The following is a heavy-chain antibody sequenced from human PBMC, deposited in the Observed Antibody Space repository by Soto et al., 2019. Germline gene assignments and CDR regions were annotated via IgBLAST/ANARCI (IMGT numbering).Heavy chain of an antibody. J-gene: IGHJ5*02. CDR3: ARDGRGGSGGSYWFDP. D-gene: IGHD2-15*01. Sequence: PGGSLRLSCAASGFTFSSYGMHWFRQAPCKGLEGVAVIWYDGSNKYYADSVKGRFTISRDNSKNTLYLQMNSLRAEDTAVYYCARDGRGGSGGSYWFDPWGQGTLVTVSS. CDR2: IWYDGSNK. V-gene: IGHV3-33*01. CDR1: GFTFSSYG.